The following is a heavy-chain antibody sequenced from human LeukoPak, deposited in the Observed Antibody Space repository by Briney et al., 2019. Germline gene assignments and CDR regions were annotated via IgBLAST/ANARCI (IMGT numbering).Heavy chain of an antibody. CDR2: ISSSGSTI. V-gene: IGHV3-48*03. D-gene: IGHD3-9*01. Sequence: GGSLRLSCAASGFTFSSYEMNWVRQAPGKGLEWVSYISSSGSTIYYADSVKGRFTISRDNAKNSLYLQMNSLRAEDTAVYYCARVGRYFDWLSYYHGMDVWGKGTTVTVSS. CDR3: ARVGRYFDWLSYYHGMDV. J-gene: IGHJ6*04. CDR1: GFTFSSYE.